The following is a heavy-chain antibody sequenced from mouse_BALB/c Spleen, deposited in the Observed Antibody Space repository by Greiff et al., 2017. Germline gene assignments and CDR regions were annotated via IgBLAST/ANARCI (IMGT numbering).Heavy chain of an antibody. CDR2: IYPGDGDT. V-gene: IGHV1-87*01. Sequence: QVQLKESGAELARPGASVKLSCKASGYTFTSYWMQWVKQRPGQGLEWIGAIYPGDGDTRYTQKFKGKATLTADKSSSTAYMQLSSLASEDSAVYYCARDYYDAMDYWGQGTSVTVSS. D-gene: IGHD2-4*01. CDR1: GYTFTSYW. J-gene: IGHJ4*01. CDR3: ARDYYDAMDY.